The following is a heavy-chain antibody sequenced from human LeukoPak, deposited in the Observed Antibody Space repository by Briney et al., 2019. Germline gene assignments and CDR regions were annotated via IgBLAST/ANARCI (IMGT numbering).Heavy chain of an antibody. CDR3: ASLSSGWYGY. Sequence: GGSLRLSCAASGFTFSSYAMHWVRQAPGKGLEYVSAISSNGGSTYYANSVKGRFTIPRDNSKNTLYLQMGSLRAEDMAVYYCASLSSGWYGYWGQGTLVTVSS. D-gene: IGHD6-19*01. CDR1: GFTFSSYA. V-gene: IGHV3-64*01. J-gene: IGHJ4*02. CDR2: ISSNGGST.